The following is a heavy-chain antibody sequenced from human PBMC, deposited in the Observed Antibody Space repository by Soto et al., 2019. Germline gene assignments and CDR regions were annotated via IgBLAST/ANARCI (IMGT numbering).Heavy chain of an antibody. V-gene: IGHV1-18*01. D-gene: IGHD6-13*01. CDR1: GYTFTSYG. CDR3: GRGLEQQLGYYYYGMDV. CDR2: ISAYNGNT. J-gene: IGHJ6*02. Sequence: ASVKVSCKASGYTFTSYGISWVRQAPGQGLEWMGWISAYNGNTNYAQKLQGRVTMTTDTSTSTAYMELRSLRSDDTAVYYCGRGLEQQLGYYYYGMDVWGQGTTVTVSS.